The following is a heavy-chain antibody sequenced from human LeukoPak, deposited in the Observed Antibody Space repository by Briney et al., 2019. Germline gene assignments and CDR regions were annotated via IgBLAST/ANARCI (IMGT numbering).Heavy chain of an antibody. J-gene: IGHJ6*02. CDR2: ISSVGSTI. CDR3: ARGYSPGDYYYYGMDV. CDR1: GFTFSNAW. V-gene: IGHV3-48*02. Sequence: GGSLRLSCAASGFTFSNAWMNWVRQAPGKGLEWVSYISSVGSTIYYADSVKGRFTISRDNAKNSLYLQMNSLRDEDTAVYYCARGYSPGDYYYYGMDVWGQGTTVTVSS. D-gene: IGHD5-18*01.